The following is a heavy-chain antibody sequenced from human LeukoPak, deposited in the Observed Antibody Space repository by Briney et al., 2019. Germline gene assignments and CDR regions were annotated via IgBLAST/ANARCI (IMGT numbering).Heavy chain of an antibody. V-gene: IGHV1-69*05. CDR2: IIPIFGTA. CDR3: ATYSGSYYPFDY. D-gene: IGHD1-26*01. Sequence: GASVKVSCKASGGTFSSYAISWVRQAPGQGLEWMGGIIPIFGTANYAQKFQGTVTITTDESTSTAYMELSSLRSEDTAVYYCATYSGSYYPFDYWGQGTLVTVSS. J-gene: IGHJ4*02. CDR1: GGTFSSYA.